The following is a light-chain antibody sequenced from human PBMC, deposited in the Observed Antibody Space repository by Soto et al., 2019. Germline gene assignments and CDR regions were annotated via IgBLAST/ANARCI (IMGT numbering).Light chain of an antibody. CDR1: SSDVGGYNY. J-gene: IGLJ1*01. CDR2: DVS. Sequence: QSALTQPASVSGSPGQSITISCTGTSSDVGGYNYVSWYQHHPGKAPKLMIYDVSNRPSGVSNRFSGSKSGNTASLTISGLQPEDEANYYCSSYTTSNTRQRGFGTGTKVTVL. V-gene: IGLV2-14*03. CDR3: SSYTTSNTRQRG.